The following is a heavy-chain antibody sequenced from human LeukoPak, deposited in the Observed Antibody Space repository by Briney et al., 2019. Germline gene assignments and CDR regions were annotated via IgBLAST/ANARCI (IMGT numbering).Heavy chain of an antibody. J-gene: IGHJ4*02. CDR2: IIPTFGTA. V-gene: IGHV1-69*05. Sequence: GASVKVSCKASGYTFTGYYMHWVRQAPGQGLEWMGGIIPTFGTANYAQKFQGRVTITTDESTSTAYMELSSLRSEDTAVYYCARDGYDSSGYYPRFDYWGQGTLVTVSS. CDR1: GYTFTGYY. D-gene: IGHD3-22*01. CDR3: ARDGYDSSGYYPRFDY.